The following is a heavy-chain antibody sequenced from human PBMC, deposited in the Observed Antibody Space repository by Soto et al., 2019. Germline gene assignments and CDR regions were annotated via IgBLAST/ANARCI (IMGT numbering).Heavy chain of an antibody. CDR3: ARNPYSSTGFDY. Sequence: PGGFLRLRYAASGFNFSSYSMNWVRLAPGKGLEWVSSISSSSSYIYYADSVKGRFTISRDNAKNSLYLQMNSLRAEDTAVYYCARNPYSSTGFDYWGQGTLVTVSS. J-gene: IGHJ4*02. D-gene: IGHD6-13*01. CDR1: GFNFSSYS. CDR2: ISSSSSYI. V-gene: IGHV3-21*01.